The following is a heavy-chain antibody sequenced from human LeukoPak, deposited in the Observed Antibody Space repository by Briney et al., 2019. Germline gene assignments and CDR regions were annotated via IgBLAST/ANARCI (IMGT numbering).Heavy chain of an antibody. CDR1: GFSFSSYE. Sequence: KSGGSLRLSCAASGFSFSSYEMNWVRQAPGKGLEWVSSITASAGTTDYAASVKGRFAISRDNSKNTLYLQMNSLRADDTAVYYCARSAGAWYGYDYWGQGNLVIVS. V-gene: IGHV3-23*01. J-gene: IGHJ4*02. D-gene: IGHD5-18*01. CDR3: ARSAGAWYGYDY. CDR2: ITASAGTT.